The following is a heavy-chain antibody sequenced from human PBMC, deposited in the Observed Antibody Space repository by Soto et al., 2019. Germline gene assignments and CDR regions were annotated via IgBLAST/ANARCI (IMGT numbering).Heavy chain of an antibody. Sequence: GGSLRLSCAASGFTFSSYGMHWVRQAPGKGLEWVAVISYDGSNKYYADSVKGRFTISRDNSKNTLYLQMNSLRAEDTAVYYCAKDVEWLSHHYCYYGMDVWGQGTTVTVSS. CDR3: AKDVEWLSHHYCYYGMDV. J-gene: IGHJ6*02. V-gene: IGHV3-30*18. CDR1: GFTFSSYG. D-gene: IGHD3-3*01. CDR2: ISYDGSNK.